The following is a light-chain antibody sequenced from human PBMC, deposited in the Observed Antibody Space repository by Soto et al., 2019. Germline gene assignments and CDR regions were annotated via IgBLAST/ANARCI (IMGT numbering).Light chain of an antibody. V-gene: IGKV3-20*01. J-gene: IGKJ1*01. CDR1: QSVSSSY. CDR3: QQYGSSPWA. CDR2: GAS. Sequence: EIVLTQSPGTLSLSPGERATLSCRASQSVSSSYLAWYQQKPGQAPRLLIYGASSRATGIPDRFSGSGSGKDFTLNISRLEPEDFAVYYCQQYGSSPWAFGQGTKVEIK.